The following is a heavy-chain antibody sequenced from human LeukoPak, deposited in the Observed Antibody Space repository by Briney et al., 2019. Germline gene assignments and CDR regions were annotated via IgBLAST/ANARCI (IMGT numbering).Heavy chain of an antibody. CDR2: ISSSSTYI. Sequence: GGSLRLSCAASGFIFSSYSINWVRQAPGKGLEWGSFISSSSTYIYYADSVKGRFTISRDNAKNSLYLQMNSLRAEDTAVYYCARDRDMVLPPAGLDVWGRGATVTVSS. D-gene: IGHD2-8*01. CDR3: ARDRDMVLPPAGLDV. V-gene: IGHV3-21*01. CDR1: GFIFSSYS. J-gene: IGHJ6*04.